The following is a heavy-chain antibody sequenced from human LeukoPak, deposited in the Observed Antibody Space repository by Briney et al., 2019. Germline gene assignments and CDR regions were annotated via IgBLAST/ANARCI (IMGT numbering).Heavy chain of an antibody. D-gene: IGHD2-21*02. CDR3: AGTIIVVVTADRYYGMDV. J-gene: IGHJ6*02. V-gene: IGHV4-34*01. Sequence: PSETLSLTCAVYGGSFSGYYRSWIRQPPGKGLEWIGEINHSGSTNYNPSLKSRVTISVDTSKNQFSLKLSSVTAADTAVYYCAGTIIVVVTADRYYGMDVWGQGTTVTASS. CDR1: GGSFSGYY. CDR2: INHSGST.